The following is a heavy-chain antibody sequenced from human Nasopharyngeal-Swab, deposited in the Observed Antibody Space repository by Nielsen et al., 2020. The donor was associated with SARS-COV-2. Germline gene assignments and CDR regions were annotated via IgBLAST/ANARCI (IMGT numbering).Heavy chain of an antibody. D-gene: IGHD2-21*02. CDR1: GGSFSGYY. CDR3: ARGPVVAYCGGDCYSEVILPGFDY. J-gene: IGHJ4*02. Sequence: SETLSLTCAVYGGSFSGYYWSWIRQPPGKGLEGIGEINHSGSTNYNPSLKSRVTISVDTSKNQFSLKLSSVTAADTALYYCARGPVVAYCGGDCYSEVILPGFDYWGQGTLVTVSS. V-gene: IGHV4-34*01. CDR2: INHSGST.